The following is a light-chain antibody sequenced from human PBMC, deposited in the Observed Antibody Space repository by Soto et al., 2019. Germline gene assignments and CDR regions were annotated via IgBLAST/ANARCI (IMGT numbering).Light chain of an antibody. V-gene: IGKV3-20*01. Sequence: ESVLTQSPGTLSLSPGERATLSCRASQSVSSSYLDWYQQKPGQAPRLLIYGASSRATGIPDRFSGSGSGTDFTLTISRLEPEDFAVYDCQQYGSSPSTFGQGTKLEIK. CDR1: QSVSSSY. CDR2: GAS. J-gene: IGKJ2*01. CDR3: QQYGSSPST.